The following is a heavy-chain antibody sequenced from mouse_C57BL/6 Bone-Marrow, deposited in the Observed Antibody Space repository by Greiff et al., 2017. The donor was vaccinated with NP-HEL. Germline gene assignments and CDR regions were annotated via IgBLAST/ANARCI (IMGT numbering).Heavy chain of an antibody. D-gene: IGHD2-4*01. CDR3: AREGGLRRRTYAMDY. CDR1: GFTFSDYY. CDR2: INYDGSST. J-gene: IGHJ4*01. Sequence: EVKLFPSPGGLVQPGSSMKLSCTASGFTFSDYYMAWVRQVPEKGLEWVANINYDGSSTLYLDSLKSRFIISRDNAKNILYLQMSSLKSEDTATYYCAREGGLRRRTYAMDYWGQGTSVTVSS. V-gene: IGHV5-16*01.